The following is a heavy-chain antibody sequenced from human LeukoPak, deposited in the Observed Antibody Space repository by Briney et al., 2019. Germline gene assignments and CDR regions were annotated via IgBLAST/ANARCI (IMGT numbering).Heavy chain of an antibody. CDR2: ISYDGSNK. CDR1: GFTFSSYA. Sequence: PGGSLRLSCAASGFTFSSYAMHWVRQAPGKGLEWVAVISYDGSNKYYADSVKGRFTISRDNSKNTLYLQMNSLRAEDTAVYYCARDRDSSGALASWGQGTLVTVSS. J-gene: IGHJ5*02. CDR3: ARDRDSSGALAS. D-gene: IGHD6-19*01. V-gene: IGHV3-30*04.